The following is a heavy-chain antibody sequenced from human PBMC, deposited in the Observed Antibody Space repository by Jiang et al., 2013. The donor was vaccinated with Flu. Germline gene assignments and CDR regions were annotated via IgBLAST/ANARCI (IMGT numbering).Heavy chain of an antibody. CDR2: ISWDGGTT. J-gene: IGHJ4*02. CDR3: AKDSRMTTPDY. CDR1: GFTFDAYT. D-gene: IGHD2-15*01. V-gene: IGHV3-43*01. Sequence: QLLESGGVVVQPGGSLRLSCAASGFTFDAYTMHWVRQAPGKGLEWVSLISWDGGTTYYAGSVKGRFTISRDNSKNSLYLQMNSLRSEDTALYYCAKDSRMTTPDYWGQGTLVTVSS.